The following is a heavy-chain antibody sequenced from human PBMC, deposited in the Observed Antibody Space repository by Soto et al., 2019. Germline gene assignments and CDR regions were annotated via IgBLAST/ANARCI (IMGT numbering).Heavy chain of an antibody. J-gene: IGHJ4*02. V-gene: IGHV3-9*01. Sequence: EVQLVESGGGLVQPGRSLRLSCAASGFTFDDDAMHWVRQAPGKGLEWVSGISWNSGSIGYADSVKGRFTISRDNAKNSLYLQMNSLRAEDTALYYCAKENCSGGSCHLDYWGQGTLVTVSS. CDR1: GFTFDDDA. D-gene: IGHD2-15*01. CDR2: ISWNSGSI. CDR3: AKENCSGGSCHLDY.